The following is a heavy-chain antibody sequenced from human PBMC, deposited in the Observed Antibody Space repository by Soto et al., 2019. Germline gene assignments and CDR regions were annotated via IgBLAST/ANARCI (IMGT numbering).Heavy chain of an antibody. CDR1: GGSINNNYYY. D-gene: IGHD3-3*01. CDR3: ARGSTIFGVVSYGMDV. V-gene: IGHV4-39*01. Sequence: PSETLSLTCTVSGGSINNNYYYWGWVRQPPGKGLEWIASISRSGTTYYNPSLKSRVTKSVDTSRNQFSLTLTSVTAADTAVYYCARGSTIFGVVSYGMDVWGQGTTVTVSS. J-gene: IGHJ6*02. CDR2: ISRSGTT.